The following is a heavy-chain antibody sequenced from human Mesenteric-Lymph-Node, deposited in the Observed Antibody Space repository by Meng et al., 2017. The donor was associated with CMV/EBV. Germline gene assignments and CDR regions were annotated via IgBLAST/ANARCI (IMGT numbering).Heavy chain of an antibody. V-gene: IGHV4-59*02. CDR2: IYYSGST. J-gene: IGHJ5*02. CDR3: ARAPPLVRGRGNWFDP. Sequence: GSLRLSCSVSSGSVNSYYWSWIRQPPGKGLEWIGYIYYSGSTNYNPSLRSRVTMSVDTSKNQFSLRLSSVTAADTAVYYCARAPPLVRGRGNWFDPWGQGTLVTVSS. D-gene: IGHD3-10*01. CDR1: SGSVNSYY.